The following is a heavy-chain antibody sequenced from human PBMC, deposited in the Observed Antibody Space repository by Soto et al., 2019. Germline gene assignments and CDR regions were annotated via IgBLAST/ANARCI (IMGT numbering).Heavy chain of an antibody. CDR1: RSTFICRS. CDR3: ARVEYYDFTNWFDP. Sequence: GESLRLSCSESRSTFICRSMSWVRPTPVKGLEWVSAISGSGDSTYYADSVKGRFTISRDNSKNTLFLQMNSLRVEDTAVYYCARVEYYDFTNWFDPWGQGNQVNGSS. CDR2: ISGSGDST. V-gene: IGHV3-23*01. J-gene: IGHJ5*02. D-gene: IGHD3-3*01.